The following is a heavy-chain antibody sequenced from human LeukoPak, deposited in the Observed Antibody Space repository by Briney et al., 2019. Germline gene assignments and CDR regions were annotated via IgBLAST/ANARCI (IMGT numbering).Heavy chain of an antibody. CDR2: IGASGADT. V-gene: IGHV3-23*01. CDR1: GFTFTNYA. CDR3: ARRPRDTSGYYLGAFHD. Sequence: PGGSLRLSCAASGFTFTNYAMTWVRQAPGKGLEWVSVIGASGADTSYSDSVKGRFTVSRDNSQNTLFLPMRSLRAEDTAVYFCARRPRDTSGYYLGAFHDWGQGTTVTVSS. D-gene: IGHD3-22*01. J-gene: IGHJ3*01.